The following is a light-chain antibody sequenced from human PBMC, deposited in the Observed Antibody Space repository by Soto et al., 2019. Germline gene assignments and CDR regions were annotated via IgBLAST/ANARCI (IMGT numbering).Light chain of an antibody. J-gene: IGKJ4*01. Sequence: IQLTQSPSSLSASVGDRVTITCRAGQGISSFLAWYQQKPGKAPKLLIYAASTLQSGVPSRFGGSGSGTDFTLTISSLQPEDFATYYCQQLNSYPLTFGGGTKVEIK. CDR2: AAS. CDR3: QQLNSYPLT. V-gene: IGKV1-9*01. CDR1: QGISSF.